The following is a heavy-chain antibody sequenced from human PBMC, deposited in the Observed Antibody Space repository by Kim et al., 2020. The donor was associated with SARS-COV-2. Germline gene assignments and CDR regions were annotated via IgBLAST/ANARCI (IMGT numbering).Heavy chain of an antibody. CDR3: ARKAAAGFFDY. CDR2: IYYSGST. Sequence: SETLSLTCTVSGGSISSYYWSWIRQPPGKGLEWIGYIYYSGSTNYNPSLKSRVTISVDTSKNQFSLRLRSVTAADTAVYYCARKAAAGFFDYWGQGTLVTVSS. CDR1: GGSISSYY. D-gene: IGHD6-13*01. J-gene: IGHJ4*02. V-gene: IGHV4-59*01.